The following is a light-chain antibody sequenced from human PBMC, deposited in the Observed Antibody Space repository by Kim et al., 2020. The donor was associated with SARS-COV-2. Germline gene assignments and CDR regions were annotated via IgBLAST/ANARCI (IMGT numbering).Light chain of an antibody. CDR3: QAWDSSTVV. Sequence: SVSPGQTASITCSGDRLGHKYASWYQQKPRQSPVLVIYEDKKRPSGIPERFSGSNSGNTATLTISGTQAMDEADYYCQAWDSSTVVFGAGTQLTVL. J-gene: IGLJ2*01. CDR1: RLGHKY. V-gene: IGLV3-1*01. CDR2: EDK.